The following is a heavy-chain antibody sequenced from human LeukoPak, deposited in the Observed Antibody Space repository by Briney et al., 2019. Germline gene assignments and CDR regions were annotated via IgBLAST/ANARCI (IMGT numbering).Heavy chain of an antibody. CDR1: GFTFSSYS. V-gene: IGHV3-21*01. J-gene: IGHJ6*02. D-gene: IGHD2-15*01. CDR3: ARMVVVAATTYYYYGMDV. CDR2: ISSSSSSYI. Sequence: GGSLRLSCAASGFTFSSYSMNWVRQAPGKGLEWVSSISSSSSSYIYYADSVKGRFTISRDNAKNSLYLQMNSLRAEDTAVYYCARMVVVAATTYYYYGMDVWGQGTTVTVSS.